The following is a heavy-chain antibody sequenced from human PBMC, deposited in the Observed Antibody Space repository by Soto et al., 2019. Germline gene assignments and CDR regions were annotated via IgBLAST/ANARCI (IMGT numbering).Heavy chain of an antibody. J-gene: IGHJ3*02. D-gene: IGHD1-20*01. CDR2: IIPIFRTP. V-gene: IGHV1-69*12. CDR3: ARGDGDNNAFDI. CDR1: GGTISTYA. Sequence: VLLVQSGAEVKQPGSSVKVSCKASGGTISTYAINWVRQAPGQGLEWVGGIIPIFRTPNYAQNLQGRVTITADESTSTAYMELSNLRSEDTAVYYCARGDGDNNAFDIWGQGTVVTVSS.